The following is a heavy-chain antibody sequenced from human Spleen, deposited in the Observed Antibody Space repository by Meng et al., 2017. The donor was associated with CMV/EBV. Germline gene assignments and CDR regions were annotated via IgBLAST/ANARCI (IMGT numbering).Heavy chain of an antibody. CDR3: ARDRADSSSPHGYGYYYGMDV. D-gene: IGHD6-6*01. Sequence: KISCKASGGTFSSYAISWVRQAPGQGLEWMGGLIPIFGTANYAQKFQGRVTITTDESTSTAYMELSSLRSEDTAVYYCARDRADSSSPHGYGYYYGMDVWGQGTTVTVSS. V-gene: IGHV1-69*05. J-gene: IGHJ6*02. CDR1: GGTFSSYA. CDR2: LIPIFGTA.